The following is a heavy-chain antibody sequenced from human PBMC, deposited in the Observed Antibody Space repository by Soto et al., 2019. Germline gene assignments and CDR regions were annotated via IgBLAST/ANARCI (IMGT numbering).Heavy chain of an antibody. CDR2: ISGSGGST. V-gene: IGHV3-23*01. CDR1: GFTFSSYA. Sequence: LRLSCAASGFTFSSYAMSWVRQAPGKGLEWVSAISGSGGSTYYADSVKGRFTISRDNSKNTLYLQMNSLRAEDTAVYYCAKDHVVVVPAAIRFTNKPLDAFDIWGQGTMVTVSS. D-gene: IGHD2-2*02. CDR3: AKDHVVVVPAAIRFTNKPLDAFDI. J-gene: IGHJ3*02.